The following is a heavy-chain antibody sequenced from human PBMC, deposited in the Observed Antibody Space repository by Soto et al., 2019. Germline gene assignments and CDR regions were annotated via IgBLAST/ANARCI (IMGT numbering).Heavy chain of an antibody. Sequence: PGGSLRLSCAASGFTFSSYWMSWVRQAPGKGPEWVANIKQDGSEKYYVDSVKGRFTISRDNAKNSLYLQMTSLRAEDTAVYYCAREFKGLGGYSGWSYVMYYFEYWGQGTLVTVSS. CDR3: AREFKGLGGYSGWSYVMYYFEY. J-gene: IGHJ4*02. V-gene: IGHV3-7*01. D-gene: IGHD6-19*01. CDR1: GFTFSSYW. CDR2: IKQDGSEK.